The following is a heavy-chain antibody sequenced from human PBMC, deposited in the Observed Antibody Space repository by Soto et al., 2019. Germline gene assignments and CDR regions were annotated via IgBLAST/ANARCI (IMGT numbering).Heavy chain of an antibody. Sequence: GGSLRLSCAASGYMFSSYTINWVRLGPGKGLEWVSSISTRSSLIYYADSVNGRFTISRDNTKNSAYLQMNSLRAEDTAIYYCATLARGGPVTLPLDAWGQGNLVTVYS. J-gene: IGHJ5*02. D-gene: IGHD3-10*01. CDR1: GYMFSSYT. V-gene: IGHV3-21*01. CDR3: ATLARGGPVTLPLDA. CDR2: ISTRSSLI.